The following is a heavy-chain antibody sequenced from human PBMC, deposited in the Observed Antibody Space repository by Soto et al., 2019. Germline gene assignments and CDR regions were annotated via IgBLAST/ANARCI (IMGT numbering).Heavy chain of an antibody. CDR1: GGTFSSYA. J-gene: IGHJ6*02. CDR3: AXXVXREPIQXWLRDYYYYYGXDX. V-gene: IGHV1-69*13. CDR2: IIPIFGTA. D-gene: IGHD5-18*01. Sequence: GASVKVSCKASGGTFSSYAISWVRQAPGQGLEWMGGIIPIFGTANYAQKFQGRVTITADESTSTAYMELSSLRSEDTAVYYCAXXVXREPIQXWLRDYYYYYGXDXWGQGTTVXVSS.